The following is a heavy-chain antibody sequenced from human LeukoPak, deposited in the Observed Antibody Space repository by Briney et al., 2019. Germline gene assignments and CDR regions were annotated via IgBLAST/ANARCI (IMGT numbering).Heavy chain of an antibody. D-gene: IGHD5/OR15-5a*01. CDR2: ISYTSGTI. V-gene: IGHV3-48*02. CDR3: ARDLRSTRLYYFDY. Sequence: GGSLRLSCAASGFTFSSYSMNWVRQAPGKGLEWVSYISYTSGTIYYADSVQGRFTISRDNAKNSLYLQMDSLRDEDSAVYYCARDLRSTRLYYFDYWGQGTLVTVSS. J-gene: IGHJ4*01. CDR1: GFTFSSYS.